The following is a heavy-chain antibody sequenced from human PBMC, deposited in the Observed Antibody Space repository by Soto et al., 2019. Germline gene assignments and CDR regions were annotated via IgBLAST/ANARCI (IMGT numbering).Heavy chain of an antibody. CDR1: GYTFTSYG. V-gene: IGHV1-18*01. CDR2: ISAYNGNT. Sequence: ASVKVSCKASGYTFTSYGISWVRQAPGQGLEWMGWISAYNGNTNYAQKLQGRVTMTTDTSTSTAYMELRSLRSDDTAVYYCACYYDSSGYARFGLWGQGTLVTVSS. J-gene: IGHJ5*02. CDR3: ACYYDSSGYARFGL. D-gene: IGHD3-22*01.